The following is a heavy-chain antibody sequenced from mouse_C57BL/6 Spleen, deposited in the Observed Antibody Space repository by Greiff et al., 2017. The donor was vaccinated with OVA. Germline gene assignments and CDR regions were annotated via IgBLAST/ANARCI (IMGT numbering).Heavy chain of an antibody. CDR3: ARYDGYSYAMYY. J-gene: IGHJ4*01. D-gene: IGHD2-3*01. Sequence: EVKVVESGEGLVKPGGSLKLSCAASGFTFSSYAMSWVRQTPEKRLEWVAYISSGGDYIYYADTVKGRFTISRDNAKNTLFLQMTSLRSEDTAMYYCARYDGYSYAMYYWGKGISVTVSS. CDR2: ISSGGDYI. CDR1: GFTFSSYA. V-gene: IGHV5S21*01.